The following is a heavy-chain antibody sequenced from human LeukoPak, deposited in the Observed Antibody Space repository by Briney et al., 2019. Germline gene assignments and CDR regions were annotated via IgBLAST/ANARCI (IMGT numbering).Heavy chain of an antibody. D-gene: IGHD3-16*01. V-gene: IGHV3-7*03. Sequence: GGSPRLSCGASGFTFSNYWMSWVRQAPGKGLEWVINISQDGSGKNYADSVEGRFTISRDNAKNSLYLQMSNLRAEDTAVYFCAWGGGLDVWGQGATVTVSS. CDR2: ISQDGSGK. CDR3: AWGGGLDV. J-gene: IGHJ6*02. CDR1: GFTFSNYW.